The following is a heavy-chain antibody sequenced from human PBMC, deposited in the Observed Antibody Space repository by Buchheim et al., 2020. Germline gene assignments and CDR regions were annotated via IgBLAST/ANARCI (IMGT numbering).Heavy chain of an antibody. Sequence: QVQLVESGGGVDQPGRSLRLSCAASGFTFSSSGMHWVRQAPGKGLEWVAVIWYDGSNKYYADSVKGRFTISRDNSKNTLYLQMNSLRAEDTAVYSCARDEVRIGAGHFDYWGQGTL. CDR3: ARDEVRIGAGHFDY. CDR2: IWYDGSNK. V-gene: IGHV3-33*01. J-gene: IGHJ4*02. CDR1: GFTFSSSG. D-gene: IGHD4/OR15-4a*01.